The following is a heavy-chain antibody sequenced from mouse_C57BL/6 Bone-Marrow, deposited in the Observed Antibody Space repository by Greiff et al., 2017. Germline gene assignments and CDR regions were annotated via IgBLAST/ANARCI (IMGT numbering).Heavy chain of an antibody. V-gene: IGHV1-87*01. CDR2: GQGLEWIG. CDR3: SEDSAVYYWSWGLRGWYFDV. J-gene: IGHJ1*03. Sequence: QVQLQQSGPELARPWASVKISCQAFYTFSRRVHFAIRDTNYWMQWVKQRPGQGLEWIGAIYPGNGDTSYNQKFKGKATLTADKASSTAYMQLSRLTSEDSAVYYWSWGLRGWYFDVWGTGTTVTVSS. D-gene: IGHD2-4*01. CDR1: YTFSRRVH.